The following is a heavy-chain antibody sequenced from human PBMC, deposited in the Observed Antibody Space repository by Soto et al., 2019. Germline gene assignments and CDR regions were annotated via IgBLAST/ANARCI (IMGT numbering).Heavy chain of an antibody. CDR1: GYTFTSYA. CDR3: AREPSIAPQKTLGY. Sequence: QVQLVQSGAEVKKPGASVKVSCKASGYTFTSYAMHWVRQAPGQRLEWMGWINAANGTTKYSQKFEGRVTITRDTSASTAYMELSSLRSEDTAVYYCAREPSIAPQKTLGYWGQGTLVTVSS. V-gene: IGHV1-3*01. J-gene: IGHJ4*02. CDR2: INAANGTT. D-gene: IGHD6-6*01.